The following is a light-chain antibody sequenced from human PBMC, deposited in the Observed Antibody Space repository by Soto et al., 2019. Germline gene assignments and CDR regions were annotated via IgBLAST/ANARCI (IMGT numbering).Light chain of an antibody. J-gene: IGLJ1*01. V-gene: IGLV2-14*01. CDR1: SSDVGGYNY. CDR3: SSYTSSSTLGLYV. Sequence: QSVLTQPASVSGSPRQSITISCTGTSSDVGGYNYVSWYQQHPGKAPKLMIYDVSNRPSGVSNRFSGSKSGNTASLTISGLQAEDEADYYCSSYTSSSTLGLYVFGTGTKVTVL. CDR2: DVS.